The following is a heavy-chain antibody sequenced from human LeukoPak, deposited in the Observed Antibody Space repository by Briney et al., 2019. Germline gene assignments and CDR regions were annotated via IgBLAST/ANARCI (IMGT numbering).Heavy chain of an antibody. CDR1: GYDFTNYC. Sequence: GESLKISCKVSGYDFTNYCIAWVRQMPGKGLEWMAVIYPGDSNTTYSQSFQGQVLISADKSITTAYLQWLSLRASDTAMYYCARHARRTIFGVTKISYYMDVWGKGTTVTVSS. J-gene: IGHJ6*03. D-gene: IGHD3-3*02. CDR3: ARHARRTIFGVTKISYYMDV. CDR2: IYPGDSNT. V-gene: IGHV5-51*01.